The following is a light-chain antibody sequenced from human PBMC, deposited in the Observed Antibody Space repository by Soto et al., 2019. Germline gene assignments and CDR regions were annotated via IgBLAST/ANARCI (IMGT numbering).Light chain of an antibody. CDR1: QGVSNY. CDR3: QQYYTSPWT. CDR2: AAS. Sequence: AIRMTQSPSSLSASTGDRVTITCRASQGVSNYLAWYQQKPGRAPKLLIYAASTFQSGVPSRFSGSGSGTDFTLTISCLQSADFAIYYCQQYYTSPWTFGQGTKVEIK. J-gene: IGKJ1*01. V-gene: IGKV1-8*01.